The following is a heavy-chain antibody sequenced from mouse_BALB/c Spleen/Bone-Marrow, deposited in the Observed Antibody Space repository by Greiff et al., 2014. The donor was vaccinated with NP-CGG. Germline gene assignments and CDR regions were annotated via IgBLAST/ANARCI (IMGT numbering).Heavy chain of an antibody. J-gene: IGHJ3*01. D-gene: IGHD1-1*01. V-gene: IGHV14-3*02. CDR2: IDPANGDT. CDR1: GFNIKDTY. CDR3: AMYYYGSSLFAY. Sequence: EVKLQESGAELVKPGASVKLSCTASGFNIKDTYMHWVKQRPEQGLEWIGRIDPANGDTKYDPKFQGKATITADTSSNTAYLQLSSLTSEDTAVYYCAMYYYGSSLFAYWGQETLVTVSA.